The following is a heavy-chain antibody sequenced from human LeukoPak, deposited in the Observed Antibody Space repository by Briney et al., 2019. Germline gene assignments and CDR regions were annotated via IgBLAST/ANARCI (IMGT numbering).Heavy chain of an antibody. CDR3: ARIVGATPHFDY. V-gene: IGHV4-39*07. CDR2: IFYSGST. Sequence: SETLSLTCTVSGGSVISSSYYWGWIRQPPGKGLEWIGSIFYSGSTYYNPSLKSRVTISVDTSKNQFSLKLSSVTAADTAVYYCARIVGATPHFDYWGQGTLVTVSS. J-gene: IGHJ4*02. D-gene: IGHD1-26*01. CDR1: GGSVISSSYY.